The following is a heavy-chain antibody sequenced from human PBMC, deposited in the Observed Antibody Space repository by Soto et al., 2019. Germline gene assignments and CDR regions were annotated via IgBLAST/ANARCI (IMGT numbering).Heavy chain of an antibody. J-gene: IGHJ4*02. D-gene: IGHD6-19*01. CDR2: ISYSGST. CDR3: ARHALAVAGTGYFDY. CDR1: GGSISSDSYY. Sequence: PSETLSLTCTVSGGSISSDSYYWGWIRQSPEKGLEWIAYISYSGSTNYNPTLKSRLTISVDTSKNQFSLKLNSVTAADAAVYYCARHALAVAGTGYFDYWGQGILVTVSS. V-gene: IGHV4-39*01.